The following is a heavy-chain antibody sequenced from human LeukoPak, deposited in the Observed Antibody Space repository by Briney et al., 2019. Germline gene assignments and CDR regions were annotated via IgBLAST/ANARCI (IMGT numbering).Heavy chain of an antibody. CDR2: IYHSGST. V-gene: IGHV4-38-2*02. CDR1: GYSISSGYY. Sequence: SETLSLTCTVSGYSISSGYYWGWIRQPPGKGLEWTGSIYHSGSTYYNPSLKSRVTISVDTSKSQFSLKLSSVTAADTAVYYCASRSYYDFWSGYLVFDYWGQGTLVTVSS. D-gene: IGHD3-3*01. CDR3: ASRSYYDFWSGYLVFDY. J-gene: IGHJ4*02.